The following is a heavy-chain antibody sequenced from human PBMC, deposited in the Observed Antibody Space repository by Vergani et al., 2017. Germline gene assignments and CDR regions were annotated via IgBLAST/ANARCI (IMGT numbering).Heavy chain of an antibody. J-gene: IGHJ4*02. CDR1: GFTFSSYS. D-gene: IGHD3-22*01. Sequence: EVQLVESGGGLVKPGGSLRLSCAASGFTFSSYSMNWVRQAPGKGLEWVSSISSSSSYIYYADSVKGRFTISRDNAKNSLYLQMNNLRAEDTAVYYCARDLFXYDSSGYYSGFFDYWGQGTLVTVSS. V-gene: IGHV3-21*01. CDR3: ARDLFXYDSSGYYSGFFDY. CDR2: ISSSSSYI.